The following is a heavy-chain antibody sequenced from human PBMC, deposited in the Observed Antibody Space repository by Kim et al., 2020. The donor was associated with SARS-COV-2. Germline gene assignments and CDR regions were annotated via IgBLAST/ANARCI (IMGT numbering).Heavy chain of an antibody. V-gene: IGHV3-23*01. D-gene: IGHD6-19*01. Sequence: VKGRFTISRDNSKNTLYLQMNSLRAEDTAVYYCAKVQYAYSSGWYGAFDIWGQGTMVTVSS. CDR3: AKVQYAYSSGWYGAFDI. J-gene: IGHJ3*02.